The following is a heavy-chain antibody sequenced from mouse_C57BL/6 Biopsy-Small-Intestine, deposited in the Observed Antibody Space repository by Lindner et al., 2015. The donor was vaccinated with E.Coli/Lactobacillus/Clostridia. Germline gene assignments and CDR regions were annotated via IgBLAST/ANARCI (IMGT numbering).Heavy chain of an antibody. D-gene: IGHD2-1*01. CDR1: GYAFNNFL. CDR2: INPGSGGT. V-gene: IGHV1-54*01. CDR3: ASYGNFDY. Sequence: VQLQESGAELVRPGTSVKVSCKASGYAFNNFLIEWVKQRPGQGLEWIGVINPGSGGTEYNEKFKGKATLTADKSSSTAYMQLSGLTSEDSAVYFCASYGNFDYWGQGTLVTVSA. J-gene: IGHJ3*01.